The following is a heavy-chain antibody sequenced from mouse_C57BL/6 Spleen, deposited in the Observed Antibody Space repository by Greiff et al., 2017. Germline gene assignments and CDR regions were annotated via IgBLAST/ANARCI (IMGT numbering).Heavy chain of an antibody. CDR2: IDPSDSYT. D-gene: IGHD2-1*01. V-gene: IGHV1-69*01. Sequence: QVQLQQPGAELVMPGASVKLSCKASGYTFTSYWMHWVKPRPGQGLEWIGEIDPSDSYTNYNQKFKGKATLTVDKSSSTAYMQLSSLTSEDSAVYYCARRYGNQAWFAYWGQGTLVTVSA. CDR3: ARRYGNQAWFAY. J-gene: IGHJ3*01. CDR1: GYTFTSYW.